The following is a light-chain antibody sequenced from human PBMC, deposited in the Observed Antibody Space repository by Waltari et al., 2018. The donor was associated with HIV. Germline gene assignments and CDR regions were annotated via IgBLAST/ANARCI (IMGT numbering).Light chain of an antibody. J-gene: IGLJ2*01. Sequence: NFMLTQPHSVSGSPGETVTISCTRDSGDIVTGFVQWYQQRPGSSPTPVIYADNRRPSGVPERFSGSIDKTSNSASLVISGLKSEDEADYYCQSYGGDYVAFGGGTRLTVL. CDR1: SGDIVTGF. CDR3: QSYGGDYVA. CDR2: ADN. V-gene: IGLV6-57*01.